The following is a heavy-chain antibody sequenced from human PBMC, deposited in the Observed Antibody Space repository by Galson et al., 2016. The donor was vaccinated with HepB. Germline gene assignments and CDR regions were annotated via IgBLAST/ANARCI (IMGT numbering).Heavy chain of an antibody. CDR1: GASINDSTW. CDR2: IYHTGTS. V-gene: IGHV4-4*02. CDR3: ARAAVVPGARMVFDP. Sequence: SETLSLTCTVSGASINDSTWWTWVRQAPGRGLEWIGEIYHTGTSNNNPFLSSRFTLSIDTSKNQFSLNLTSAAAADTAFYYCARAAVVPGARMVFDPWGQGTTVTVSS. J-gene: IGHJ6*02. D-gene: IGHD2-2*01.